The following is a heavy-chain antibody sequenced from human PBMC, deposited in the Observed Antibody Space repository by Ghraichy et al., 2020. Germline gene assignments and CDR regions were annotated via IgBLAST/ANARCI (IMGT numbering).Heavy chain of an antibody. V-gene: IGHV1-69*13. D-gene: IGHD4-23*01. J-gene: IGHJ3*02. CDR2: IIPIFGTA. Sequence: SVKVSCKASGGTFSSYAISWVRQAPGQGLEWMGGIIPIFGTANYAQKFQGRVTITADESTSTAYMELSSLRSEDTAVYYCAGGNSEIVGAFDIWGQGTMVTVSS. CDR3: AGGNSEIVGAFDI. CDR1: GGTFSSYA.